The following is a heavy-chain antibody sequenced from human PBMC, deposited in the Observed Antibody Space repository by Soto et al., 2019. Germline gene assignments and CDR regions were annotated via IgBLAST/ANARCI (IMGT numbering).Heavy chain of an antibody. CDR3: ARDLDDSSRAPFDP. D-gene: IGHD3-3*01. J-gene: IGHJ5*02. CDR2: IIPILGIA. V-gene: IGHV1-69*04. Sequence: ASVKVSCKASGGTFSSYTISWVRQAPGQGLEWMGRIIPILGIANYAQKFQGRVTITADKSTSTAYMELSSLRSEDTAVYYCARDLDDSSRAPFDPWGQGTLVTVSS. CDR1: GGTFSSYT.